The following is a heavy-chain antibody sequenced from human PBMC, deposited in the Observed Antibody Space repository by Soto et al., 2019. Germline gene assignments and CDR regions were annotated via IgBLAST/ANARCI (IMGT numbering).Heavy chain of an antibody. D-gene: IGHD1-20*01. Sequence: SETLSLTCAVSGGSISSGGYSWSWIRQPPGKGLEWIGYIYHSGSTYYNPSLKSRVTISVDRSKNQFSLKLSSVTAADTAVYYCARGYTVNNWFDPWGQGALVTVSS. CDR2: IYHSGST. CDR1: GGSISSGGYS. CDR3: ARGYTVNNWFDP. J-gene: IGHJ5*02. V-gene: IGHV4-30-2*01.